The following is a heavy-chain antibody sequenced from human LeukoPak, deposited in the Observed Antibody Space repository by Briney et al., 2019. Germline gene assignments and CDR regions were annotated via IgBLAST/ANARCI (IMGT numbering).Heavy chain of an antibody. D-gene: IGHD6-13*01. V-gene: IGHV3-20*04. Sequence: RGSLRLSCAASGVSIADHGMSWVRQVPGKGLEWVSVINWDGEATAYADSVKGRFTISRDNAKKSLYLEMNSLRDEDTALYYCARDLSSTWYSLAYWGQGTLVTVSS. CDR2: INWDGEAT. CDR1: GVSIADHG. CDR3: ARDLSSTWYSLAY. J-gene: IGHJ4*02.